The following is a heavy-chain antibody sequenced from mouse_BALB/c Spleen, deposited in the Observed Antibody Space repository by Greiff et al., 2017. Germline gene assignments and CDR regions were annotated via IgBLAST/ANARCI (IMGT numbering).Heavy chain of an antibody. J-gene: IGHJ4*01. D-gene: IGHD2-4*01. Sequence: QVQLQQPGAELVRPGASVKLSCKASGYTFTSYWINWVKQRPGQGLEWIGNIYPSDSYTNYNQKFKDKATLTVDKSSSTAYMQLSSPTSEDSAVYYCTGAYDYDEEGAMDYWGQGTSVTVSS. V-gene: IGHV1-69*02. CDR1: GYTFTSYW. CDR3: TGAYDYDEEGAMDY. CDR2: IYPSDSYT.